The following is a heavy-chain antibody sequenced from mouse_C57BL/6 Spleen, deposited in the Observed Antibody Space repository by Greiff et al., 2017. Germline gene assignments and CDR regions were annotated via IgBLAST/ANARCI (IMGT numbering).Heavy chain of an antibody. J-gene: IGHJ4*01. V-gene: IGHV1-54*01. CDR1: GYAFTNYL. CDR3: ALTGYYAMDY. Sequence: VKLMESGAELVRPGTSVKVSCKASGYAFTNYLIEWVKQRPGQGLEWIGVINPGSGGTNYNEKFKGKATLTADKSSSTAYMQLSSLTSEDSAVYFCALTGYYAMDYWGQGTSVTVSS. CDR2: INPGSGGT. D-gene: IGHD1-1*01.